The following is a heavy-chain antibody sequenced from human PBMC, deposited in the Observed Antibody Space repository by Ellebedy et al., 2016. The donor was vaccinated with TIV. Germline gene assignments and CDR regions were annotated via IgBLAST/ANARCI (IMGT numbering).Heavy chain of an antibody. J-gene: IGHJ4*02. V-gene: IGHV3-30*02. D-gene: IGHD6-19*01. CDR3: ARARWLGPFDY. Sequence: GESLKISCAASGFTFSSYGMHWVRQAPGRGLEWVAFIRYDGSNKYYADSVKGRFTISRDNSKNTLYLQMHSLRAEDTAVYYCARARWLGPFDYWGQGTLVTVSS. CDR2: IRYDGSNK. CDR1: GFTFSSYG.